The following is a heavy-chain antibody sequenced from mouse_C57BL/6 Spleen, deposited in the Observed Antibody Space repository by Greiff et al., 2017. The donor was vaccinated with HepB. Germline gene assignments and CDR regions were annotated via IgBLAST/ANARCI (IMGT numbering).Heavy chain of an antibody. CDR2: IDPSDSYT. CDR3: ARYSNYESMDY. CDR1: GYTFTSYW. V-gene: IGHV1-69*01. D-gene: IGHD2-1*01. J-gene: IGHJ4*01. Sequence: QVQLQQPGAELVMPGASVKLSCKASGYTFTSYWMHWVKQRPGQGLGWIGEIDPSDSYTNYNQKFKGKSTLTVDKSSSTAYMQLSSLTSEDSAVYYCARYSNYESMDYWGQGTSVTVSS.